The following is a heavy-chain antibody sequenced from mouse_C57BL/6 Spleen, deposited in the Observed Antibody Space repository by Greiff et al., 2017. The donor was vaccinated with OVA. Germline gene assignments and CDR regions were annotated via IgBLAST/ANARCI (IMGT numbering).Heavy chain of an antibody. CDR2: IDPNSGGT. J-gene: IGHJ4*01. D-gene: IGHD4-1*01. V-gene: IGHV1-72*01. Sequence: QVHVKQPGAELVKPGASVKLSCKASGYTFTSYWMHWVKQRPGRGLEWIGRIDPNSGGTKYNEKFKSKATLTVDKPSSTAYMQRSSLTSEDSAVYYCARRQTGTDYYAMDYWGQGTSVTVSS. CDR3: ARRQTGTDYYAMDY. CDR1: GYTFTSYW.